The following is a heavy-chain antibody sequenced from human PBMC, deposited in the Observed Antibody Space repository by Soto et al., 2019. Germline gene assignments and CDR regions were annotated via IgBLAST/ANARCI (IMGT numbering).Heavy chain of an antibody. CDR1: GFTFSSYW. Sequence: GGSLRLSCAASGFTFSSYWMSWVRQAPGKGPEWVANIKQDGSEKYYVDSVKGRFTISRDNAKNSLYLQMNSLRAEDTAVYYCARDNYYYYYGMDVWGQGTTVTVSS. D-gene: IGHD4-4*01. CDR2: IKQDGSEK. CDR3: ARDNYYYYYGMDV. J-gene: IGHJ6*02. V-gene: IGHV3-7*03.